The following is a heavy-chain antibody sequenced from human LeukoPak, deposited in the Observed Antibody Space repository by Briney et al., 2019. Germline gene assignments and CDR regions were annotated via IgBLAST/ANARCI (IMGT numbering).Heavy chain of an antibody. D-gene: IGHD6-13*01. CDR3: ARGFVAAAGTMDWFDP. V-gene: IGHV1-69*05. J-gene: IGHJ5*02. CDR2: IIPIFGTA. CDR1: GGTFSSYA. Sequence: SVKVSCKASGGTFSSYAISWVRQAPGQGLEWMGGIIPIFGTANYAQKFQGRVTITTDESTSTAYMELSSLRSEDTAVYYCARGFVAAAGTMDWFDPWGQGTLVTVSS.